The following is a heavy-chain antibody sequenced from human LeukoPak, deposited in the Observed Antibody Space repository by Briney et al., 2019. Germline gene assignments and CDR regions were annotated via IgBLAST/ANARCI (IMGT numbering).Heavy chain of an antibody. CDR3: ARDSIAAAGTFGVLPYGMDV. CDR2: IYHSGST. J-gene: IGHJ6*02. CDR1: GYSISSGYY. D-gene: IGHD6-13*01. V-gene: IGHV4-38-2*02. Sequence: PSETLSLTCTVSGYSISSGYYWGWIRQPPGKGLEWIGSIYHSGSTYYNPSLKSRVTISVDTSKNQFSLKLSSVTAADTAVYYCARDSIAAAGTFGVLPYGMDVWGQGTTVTVSS.